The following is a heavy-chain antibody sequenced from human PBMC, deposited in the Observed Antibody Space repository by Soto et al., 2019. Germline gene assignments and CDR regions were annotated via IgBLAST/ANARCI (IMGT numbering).Heavy chain of an antibody. D-gene: IGHD5-18*01. CDR3: ARDSYDPFQYYFDY. V-gene: IGHV3-66*01. CDR2: IYSAGNT. J-gene: IGHJ4*02. Sequence: PGGSLRLSCAASGFTVSSNYMSWVRQAPGKGLEWISIIYSAGNTYYADSVKGRFTISRDNSKNTLYLQMNSLRAEDTAVYYCARDSYDPFQYYFDYWGQGTLVTVSS. CDR1: GFTVSSNY.